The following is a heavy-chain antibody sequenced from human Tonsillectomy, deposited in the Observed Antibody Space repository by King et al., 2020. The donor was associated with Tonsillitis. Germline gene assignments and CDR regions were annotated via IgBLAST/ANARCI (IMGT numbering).Heavy chain of an antibody. V-gene: IGHV3-30*04. D-gene: IGHD4-17*01. CDR2: ISYDGSNK. CDR3: AAYDYGDYVVDY. CDR1: RFTFSTYT. Sequence: VQLVESGGGVVQPGKSLRLSCAASRFTFSTYTMHWVRQAPGKGLEWVAVISYDGSNKYYADSVKGRFTISRDNSKNTVSLEMNSLSAEDTAVYYCAAYDYGDYVVDYWGQGTLVTVSS. J-gene: IGHJ4*02.